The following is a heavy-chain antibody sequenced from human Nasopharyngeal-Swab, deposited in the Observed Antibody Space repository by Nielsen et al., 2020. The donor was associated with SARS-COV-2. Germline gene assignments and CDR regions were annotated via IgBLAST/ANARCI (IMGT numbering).Heavy chain of an antibody. D-gene: IGHD3-9*01. CDR1: GGSISSYYW. Sequence: TLSLPCTVSGGSISSYYWSWIRQPPGKALEWLALIDWDDDKYYSTSLKTRLTISKDTSKNQVVLTMTNMDPVDTATYYCARIRYDILTGYYIGFDYWGQGTLVTVSS. CDR3: ARIRYDILTGYYIGFDY. J-gene: IGHJ4*02. CDR2: IDWDDDK. V-gene: IGHV2-70*18.